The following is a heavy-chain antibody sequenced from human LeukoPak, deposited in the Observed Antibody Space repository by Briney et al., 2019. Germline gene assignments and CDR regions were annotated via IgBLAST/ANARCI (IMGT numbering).Heavy chain of an antibody. CDR1: GGTFSSYA. J-gene: IGHJ3*02. CDR3: ARPMTTVTTMNAFDI. Sequence: SVKVSCKASGGTFSSYAISWVRQAPGQGLEWMGGIIPIFGTANYAQKFQGRVTITADESTSTAYMEPSSLRSEDTAVYYCARPMTTVTTMNAFDIWGQGTMVTVSS. V-gene: IGHV1-69*13. D-gene: IGHD4-17*01. CDR2: IIPIFGTA.